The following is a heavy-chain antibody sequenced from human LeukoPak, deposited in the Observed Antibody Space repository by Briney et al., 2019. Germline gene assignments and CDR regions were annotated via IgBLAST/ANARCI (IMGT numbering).Heavy chain of an antibody. CDR1: GFTFSVYW. CDR3: ARVSGTYGGAFDI. J-gene: IGHJ3*02. D-gene: IGHD1-26*01. Sequence: GGSLRLSCAASGFTFSVYWMTWVRQAPGKGLEWVANINQDGSDKYYVDSVNGRFTISRDNAKNSLYLQMNSLRAEDTAVYYCARVSGTYGGAFDIWGQGTMVTVSS. V-gene: IGHV3-7*01. CDR2: INQDGSDK.